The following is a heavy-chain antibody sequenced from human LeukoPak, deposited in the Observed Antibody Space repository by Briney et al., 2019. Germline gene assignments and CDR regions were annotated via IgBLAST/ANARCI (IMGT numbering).Heavy chain of an antibody. CDR1: GFTFNSYT. J-gene: IGHJ4*02. CDR3: AKDRVTYYDYVWGSFGY. Sequence: GGSLRLSCAASGFTFNSYTMSWVRQAPGKGLEWVSAISDSGYSTYYADSVKGRFTISRENSKNTLYLQMNSLRAEDTAVYYCAKDRVTYYDYVWGSFGYWGQGTLVTVSS. CDR2: ISDSGYST. V-gene: IGHV3-23*01. D-gene: IGHD3-16*01.